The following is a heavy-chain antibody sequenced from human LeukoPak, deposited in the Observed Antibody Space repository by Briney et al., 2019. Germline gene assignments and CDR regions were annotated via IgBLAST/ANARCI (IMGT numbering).Heavy chain of an antibody. CDR3: ARHYPDHYGDAFDY. J-gene: IGHJ4*02. CDR1: GGSISGYY. CDR2: THYSGST. D-gene: IGHD4-17*01. V-gene: IGHV4-59*08. Sequence: SETLSLTCSVSGGSISGYYWIWIRQPPGKGLEWIGFTHYSGSTTYNPSFKSRLTISVDTSKNQFSLKLSSVTAADTAVYYCARHYPDHYGDAFDYWGQGTLVTVSS.